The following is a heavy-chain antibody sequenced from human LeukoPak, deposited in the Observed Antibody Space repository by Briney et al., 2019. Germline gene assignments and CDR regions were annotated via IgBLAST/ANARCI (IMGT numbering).Heavy chain of an antibody. CDR3: ARAYYYDSSEYYFDY. D-gene: IGHD3-22*01. V-gene: IGHV4-59*01. Sequence: SETLSLTCTVSGGSISSYYWSWIRQPPGKGLEWIGYIYYSGSTNYNPSLKSRVTIPVDTSKNQFSLKLSSVTAADTAVYYCARAYYYDSSEYYFDYWGQGTLVTVSS. CDR1: GGSISSYY. CDR2: IYYSGST. J-gene: IGHJ4*02.